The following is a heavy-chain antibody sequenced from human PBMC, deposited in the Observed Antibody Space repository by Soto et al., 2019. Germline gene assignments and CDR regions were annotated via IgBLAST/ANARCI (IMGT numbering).Heavy chain of an antibody. CDR3: ARWWSGSRQGLDP. CDR1: GGSISSGDYY. V-gene: IGHV4-31*03. D-gene: IGHD3-3*01. J-gene: IGHJ5*02. CDR2: IYYSGST. Sequence: QVQLQESGPGLVKPSQTLSLTCTVSGGSISSGDYYWSWIRQHPGKGLEWIGYIYYSGSTYYNPSLKCRVTISVDTSKNQFSLKLSSVTAADTAVYDCARWWSGSRQGLDPWGQGTLVTVSS.